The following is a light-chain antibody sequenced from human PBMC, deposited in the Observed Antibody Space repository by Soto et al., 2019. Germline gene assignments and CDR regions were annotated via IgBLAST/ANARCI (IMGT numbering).Light chain of an antibody. CDR2: YDS. V-gene: IGLV3-21*04. CDR1: NIESKS. J-gene: IGLJ1*01. CDR3: QVWDSYSDHYV. Sequence: SYELTQPPSVSVAPGKTARITCGGNNIESKSVHWYRQKPAQAPVLVIYYDSDRPSGIPERFSGSKSGNTATLTISRVEAGDEADYYCQVWDSYSDHYVFGPGTKLTVL.